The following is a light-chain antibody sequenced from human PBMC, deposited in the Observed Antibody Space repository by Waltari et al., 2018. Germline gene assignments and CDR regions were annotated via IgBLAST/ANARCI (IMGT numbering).Light chain of an antibody. J-gene: IGKJ1*01. CDR2: AAS. CDR1: QGISSY. Sequence: DIQLTQSPSFLSASVGDRVTINCRASQGISSYLAWYQQKPGKAPKLLIYAASTLQSGVPSRFSGSGSGTEFTLTISSLQPEDFATYYCQHLNSGPRSFGQGTKVEIK. CDR3: QHLNSGPRS. V-gene: IGKV1-9*01.